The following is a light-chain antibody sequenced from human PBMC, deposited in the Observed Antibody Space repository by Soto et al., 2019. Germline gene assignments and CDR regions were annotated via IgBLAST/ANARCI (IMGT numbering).Light chain of an antibody. CDR1: QDIGND. Sequence: DIQMTQSPSSLSASVGDRVTITCRASQDIGNDLGWYQQKPGKAPKRLIYSTYSLQTGVPSRFSVSGSGIDFSLIISLLQPEDSATYFFLQHNSYPRTFVQGTKVEV. V-gene: IGKV1-17*01. CDR2: STY. CDR3: LQHNSYPRT. J-gene: IGKJ1*01.